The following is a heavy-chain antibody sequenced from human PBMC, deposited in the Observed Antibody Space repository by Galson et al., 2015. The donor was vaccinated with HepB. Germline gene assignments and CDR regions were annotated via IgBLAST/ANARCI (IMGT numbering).Heavy chain of an antibody. D-gene: IGHD6-19*01. CDR3: ARDPSPPLIAVAGNEWYFDL. Sequence: QSGAEVKKPGSSVKVSCKASGGTFSSYAISWVRQAPGQGLEWMGGIIPIFGTANYAQKFQGRVTITADESTSTAYMELSSLRSEDTAVYYCARDPSPPLIAVAGNEWYFDLWGRGTLVTVSS. CDR2: IIPIFGTA. J-gene: IGHJ2*01. V-gene: IGHV1-69*01. CDR1: GGTFSSYA.